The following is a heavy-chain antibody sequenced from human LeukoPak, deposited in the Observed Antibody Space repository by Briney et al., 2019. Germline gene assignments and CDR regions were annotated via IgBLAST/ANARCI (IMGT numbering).Heavy chain of an antibody. J-gene: IGHJ4*02. CDR3: ARRVRAAFDY. CDR2: IYYSGST. V-gene: IGHV4-59*12. D-gene: IGHD6-25*01. Sequence: SETLSLTCTVSGGSISSYYWSWIRQPPGKGLEWIGYIYYSGSTNYNPSLKSRVTISVDASKNQFSLKLSSVTAADTAVYYCARRVRAAFDYWGQGTLVTVSS. CDR1: GGSISSYY.